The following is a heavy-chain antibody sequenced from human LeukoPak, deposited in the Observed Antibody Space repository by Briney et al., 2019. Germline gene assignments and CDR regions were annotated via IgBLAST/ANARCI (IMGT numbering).Heavy chain of an antibody. CDR1: GFTVSSNY. Sequence: GGSLRLSCAASGFTVSSNYMSWVRQAPGKGLEWVSVIYSGGSTYYADSVKGRFTISRDNSKNTLYLQMNSLRAEDTAVYYCATRGYSYGARVYYYYYMDVWGKGTTVTVSS. CDR3: ATRGYSYGARVYYYYYMDV. J-gene: IGHJ6*03. CDR2: IYSGGST. V-gene: IGHV3-53*01. D-gene: IGHD5-18*01.